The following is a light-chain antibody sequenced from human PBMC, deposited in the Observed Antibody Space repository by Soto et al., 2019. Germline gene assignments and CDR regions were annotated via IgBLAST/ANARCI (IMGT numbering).Light chain of an antibody. CDR2: DAS. V-gene: IGKV3-15*01. Sequence: EIVLTQSPGTLSLYTGERATLSCRASQSVSSSYLAWYQQKPGQAPRLLIYDASTRGTGVPARFSGSGSETEFTLTISSLQSEDSAVYYCQEYNYWHPIPFGGGTKVDIK. CDR1: QSVSSSY. CDR3: QEYNYWHPIP. J-gene: IGKJ4*01.